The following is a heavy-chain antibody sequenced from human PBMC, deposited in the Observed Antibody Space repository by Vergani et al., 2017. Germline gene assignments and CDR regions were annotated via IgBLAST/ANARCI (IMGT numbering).Heavy chain of an antibody. CDR2: FDPENGET. Sequence: QVQLVQSGAEVKKPGASVKVSCKVSIYSLTELSIHWMRQGPGKGLEWMGGFDPENGETIYAQKFRGRVTMTEDTSTDTTYMELRSLRSDDTAVYYCARDWYDFWSGYLEEGNWFDPWGQGTLVTVSS. V-gene: IGHV1-24*01. CDR1: IYSLTELS. CDR3: ARDWYDFWSGYLEEGNWFDP. J-gene: IGHJ5*02. D-gene: IGHD3-3*01.